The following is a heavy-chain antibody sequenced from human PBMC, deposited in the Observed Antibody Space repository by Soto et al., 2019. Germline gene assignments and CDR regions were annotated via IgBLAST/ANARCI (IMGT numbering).Heavy chain of an antibody. Sequence: SETLSLTCAVYGGSFSGYYWSWIRQPPGKGLEWIGEINHSGSTNYNPSLKSRVTISVDTSKNQFSLKLSPVTAADTAVYYCARERRYSGGGWFDPWGQGTLVTVSS. CDR2: INHSGST. D-gene: IGHD5-12*01. V-gene: IGHV4-34*01. CDR3: ARERRYSGGGWFDP. J-gene: IGHJ5*02. CDR1: GGSFSGYY.